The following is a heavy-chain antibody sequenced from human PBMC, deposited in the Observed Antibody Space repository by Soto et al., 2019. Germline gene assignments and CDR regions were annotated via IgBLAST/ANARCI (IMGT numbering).Heavy chain of an antibody. CDR2: IYYSGST. CDR1: GGSFSGYY. V-gene: IGHV4-34*11. J-gene: IGHJ4*02. D-gene: IGHD3-10*01. Sequence: SETLSLTCAVYGGSFSGYYWSWIRQPPGKGLEWIGDIYYSGSTNYNPSLKSRVTISVDTSKNQFSLKLSSVTAADTAVYYCARFSLYYYFDYWGQGTLVTVSS. CDR3: ARFSLYYYFDY.